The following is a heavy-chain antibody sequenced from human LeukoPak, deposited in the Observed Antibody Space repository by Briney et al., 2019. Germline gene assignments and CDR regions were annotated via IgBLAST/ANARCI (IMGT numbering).Heavy chain of an antibody. D-gene: IGHD2-15*01. CDR1: GGSFSGYY. CDR2: INHSGGT. V-gene: IGHV4-34*01. Sequence: SETLSLTCAVYGGSFSGYYWSWIRQPPGKGLEWIGEINHSGGTNYNPSLQSRVTISVDTSKNQFSLKLSSVTAADTAVYYCARVQRRGYCSGGSCYGDYFDYWGQGTLVTVSS. CDR3: ARVQRRGYCSGGSCYGDYFDY. J-gene: IGHJ4*02.